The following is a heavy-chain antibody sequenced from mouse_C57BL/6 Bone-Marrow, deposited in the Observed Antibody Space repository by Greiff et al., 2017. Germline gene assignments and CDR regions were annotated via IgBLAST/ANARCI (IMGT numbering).Heavy chain of an antibody. V-gene: IGHV1-61*01. CDR1: GYTFTSYW. D-gene: IGHD2-12*01. Sequence: VQLQQPGAELVRPGSSVKLSCKASGYTFTSYWMDWVKQRPGQGLEWIGNIYPSDSETHYNQKFKGKATLTVDKSSSTAYMQLSSLTSEDSAVYYCARSIVKYLDVGGTGTTVTVSS. CDR3: ARSIVKYLDV. CDR2: IYPSDSET. J-gene: IGHJ1*03.